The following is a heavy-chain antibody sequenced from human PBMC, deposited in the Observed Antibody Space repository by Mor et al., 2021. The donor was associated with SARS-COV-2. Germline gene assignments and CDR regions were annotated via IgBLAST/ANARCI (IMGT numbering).Heavy chain of an antibody. J-gene: IGHJ4*02. V-gene: IGHV3-49*02. D-gene: IGHD3-10*01. CDR3: TQKAGAY. CDR2: IRSRAYGETI. Sequence: WVGFIRSRAYGETIEYAASVKGRFTISRDDSKGIAYLQMNNLKTEDTAVYYCTQKAGAYWGQGTLVT.